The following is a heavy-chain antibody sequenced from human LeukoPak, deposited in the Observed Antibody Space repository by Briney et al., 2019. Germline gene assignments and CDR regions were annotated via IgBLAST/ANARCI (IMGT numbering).Heavy chain of an antibody. CDR1: GFSFSSSG. Sequence: GGSLRLSCAASGFSFSSSGLHWVRQAPGKGLEWVAFIRYDGSNKFYAGTVKGRFTISRDTSKNTPYLQMKTLRSEDTAVYYWANRYCSTTSCQVTYFDSWGQGTLVTVSS. J-gene: IGHJ4*02. V-gene: IGHV3-30*02. CDR2: IRYDGSNK. D-gene: IGHD2-2*01. CDR3: ANRYCSTTSCQVTYFDS.